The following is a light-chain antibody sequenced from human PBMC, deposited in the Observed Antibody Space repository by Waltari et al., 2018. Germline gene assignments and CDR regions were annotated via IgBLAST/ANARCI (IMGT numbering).Light chain of an antibody. Sequence: DLQITQSPSTLSASVGDRVTTSCRASQSVGTWLSWYQQKPGKAPKLLTYIASSLESGVPSRFSGSGSGTEFTLTISSLQPDDFATYSCQQYSSFSTFGQGTKVDI. CDR3: QQYSSFST. J-gene: IGKJ2*01. CDR2: IAS. CDR1: QSVGTW. V-gene: IGKV1-5*03.